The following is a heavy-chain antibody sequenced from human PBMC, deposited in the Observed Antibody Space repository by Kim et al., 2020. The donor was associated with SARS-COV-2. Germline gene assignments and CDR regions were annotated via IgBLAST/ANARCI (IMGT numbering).Heavy chain of an antibody. CDR3: ARGDTSSPNWFDP. CDR1: GFTFSSSW. J-gene: IGHJ5*02. V-gene: IGHV3-7*04. Sequence: GGSLRLSCAASGFTFSSSWMIWVRQAPGAGLEWVATIKTDGSEQYYLDSVRGRFTISRDNAKDSVFLQMNSLRPEDTAVYFCARGDTSSPNWFDPWGQGTLVTVSS. D-gene: IGHD6-13*01. CDR2: IKTDGSEQ.